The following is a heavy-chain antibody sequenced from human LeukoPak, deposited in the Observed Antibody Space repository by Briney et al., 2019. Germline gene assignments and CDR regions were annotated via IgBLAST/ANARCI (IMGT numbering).Heavy chain of an antibody. V-gene: IGHV1-3*01. CDR1: GYTFTSYA. D-gene: IGHD3-10*01. CDR2: INAGNGNT. CDR3: ARPMVRGVYYFDY. J-gene: IGHJ4*02. Sequence: ASVKVSCKASGYTFTSYAMHWARQAPGQRLEWMGWINAGNGNTKYSQKFQGRVTITRDTSASTAYMELSSLRSEDTAVYYCARPMVRGVYYFDYWGQGTLVTVSS.